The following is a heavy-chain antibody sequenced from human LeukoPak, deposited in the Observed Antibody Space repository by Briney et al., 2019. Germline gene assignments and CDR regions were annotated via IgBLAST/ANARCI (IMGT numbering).Heavy chain of an antibody. CDR2: IKQDGGET. V-gene: IGHV3-7*01. CDR1: GFTFRDAW. CDR3: ARDSGDRPRAVGYYFDY. Sequence: GGSLRLSCAASGFTFRDAWMTWVRQAPGEGLEWVANIKQDGGETYYVESVRGRFTISRDNAKNSLYLQMNSLRVEDTAVYYCARDSGDRPRAVGYYFDYWGQGTLVTVSP. D-gene: IGHD7-27*01. J-gene: IGHJ4*02.